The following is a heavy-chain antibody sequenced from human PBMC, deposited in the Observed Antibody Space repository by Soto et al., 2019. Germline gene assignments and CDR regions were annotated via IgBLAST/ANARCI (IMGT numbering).Heavy chain of an antibody. Sequence: QVQLPESGPGLVKPSGTLSITCAVSGDSVRSPYYWSWVRQSPGKGLEWIGEVFHTGNTSYNPSLRRRVTISMDKSINHFSLDLTSVTPPDPAVYYCARSEGRYAIHAWGPGTLVLVSS. J-gene: IGHJ5*01. CDR3: ARSEGRYAIHA. V-gene: IGHV4-4*02. D-gene: IGHD1-1*01. CDR1: GDSVRSPYY. CDR2: VFHTGNT.